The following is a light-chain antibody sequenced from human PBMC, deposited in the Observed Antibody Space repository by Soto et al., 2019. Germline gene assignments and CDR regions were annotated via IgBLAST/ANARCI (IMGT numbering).Light chain of an antibody. V-gene: IGKV3-11*01. CDR2: DAS. CDR1: QSVRGH. J-gene: IGKJ5*01. CDR3: QQRSDWPPIT. Sequence: DTVLTQSPAALSLSPGKTATLSCRASQSVRGHLAWYQHKPGQAPRLLIYDASYRATGVPLRFSGSGSGTDFTLTISSLESGDSATYYCQQRSDWPPITFGQGTRLEIK.